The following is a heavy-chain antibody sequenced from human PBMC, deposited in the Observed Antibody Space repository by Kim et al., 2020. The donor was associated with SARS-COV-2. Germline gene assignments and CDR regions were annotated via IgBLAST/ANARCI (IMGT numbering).Heavy chain of an antibody. D-gene: IGHD5-18*01. CDR3: ASVDTAMVNTPPGY. Sequence: SVKVSCKASGGTFSSYAISWVRQAPGQGLEWMGRIIPILGIANYAQKFQCRVTITADKSTSTAYMELSSLRSEDTAVYYCASVDTAMVNTPPGYWGQGTLVTVSS. CDR2: IIPILGIA. V-gene: IGHV1-69*04. CDR1: GGTFSSYA. J-gene: IGHJ4*02.